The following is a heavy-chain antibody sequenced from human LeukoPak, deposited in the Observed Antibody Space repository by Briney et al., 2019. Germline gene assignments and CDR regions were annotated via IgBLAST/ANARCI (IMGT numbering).Heavy chain of an antibody. CDR1: GFTFSSYA. J-gene: IGHJ4*02. Sequence: GGSLRLSCAASGFTFSSYAMSWVRQAPGKGLEWVSAISGSGGSTYYADSVKGRFTISRDNSKNTLYLQMNSLRAEDTAVYYCARSSGWYLDFDYWGQGTLVTVSS. CDR2: ISGSGGST. CDR3: ARSSGWYLDFDY. V-gene: IGHV3-23*01. D-gene: IGHD6-19*01.